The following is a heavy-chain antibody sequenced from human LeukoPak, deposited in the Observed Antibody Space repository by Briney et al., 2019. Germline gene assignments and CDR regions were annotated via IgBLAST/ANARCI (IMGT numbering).Heavy chain of an antibody. CDR3: ARDAPNIMYNWKQLEGRRYMDV. V-gene: IGHV4-34*01. CDR1: GGSFSGYY. Sequence: PSETLSLTCAVYGGSFSGYYWSWIRQPPGKGLEWIGEINHSGSTNYNPSLKSRVTISVDTSKNQFSLKLSSVTAADTAVYYCARDAPNIMYNWKQLEGRRYMDVWGKGTTVTVSS. D-gene: IGHD1-20*01. J-gene: IGHJ6*03. CDR2: INHSGST.